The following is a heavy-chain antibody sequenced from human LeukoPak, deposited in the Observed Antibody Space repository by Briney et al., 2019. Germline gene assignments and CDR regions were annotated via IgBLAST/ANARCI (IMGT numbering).Heavy chain of an antibody. CDR3: ARVVVFGVVSSDYYYYYMDV. CDR1: GGSISSYY. J-gene: IGHJ6*03. D-gene: IGHD3-3*01. Sequence: SETLSLTCTVSGGSISSYYWSWIRQPAGKGLEWIGRIYSSGSTNYSPSLKSRVTMSVDTSKNQFSLKLSSVTAADPAVYYCARVVVFGVVSSDYYYYYMDVWGKGTTVTVSS. CDR2: IYSSGST. V-gene: IGHV4-4*07.